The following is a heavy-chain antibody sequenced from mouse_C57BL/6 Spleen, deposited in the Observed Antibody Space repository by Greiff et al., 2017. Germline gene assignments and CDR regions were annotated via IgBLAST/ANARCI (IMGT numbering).Heavy chain of an antibody. CDR3: ARDSITTVVATGFDY. Sequence: QVQLQQSGAELAKPGASVKLSCKASGYTFTSYWMHWVKQRPGQGLEWIGYINPSSGYTKYNQKFQDKATLTVDKSSSTAYMQLSSLTSEDSAVYYCARDSITTVVATGFDYWGQGTTLTVSS. D-gene: IGHD1-1*01. CDR2: INPSSGYT. CDR1: GYTFTSYW. V-gene: IGHV1-7*01. J-gene: IGHJ2*01.